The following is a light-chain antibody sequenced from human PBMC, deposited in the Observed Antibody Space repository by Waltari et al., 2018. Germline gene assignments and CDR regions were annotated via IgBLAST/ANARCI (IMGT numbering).Light chain of an antibody. J-gene: IGKJ2*02. CDR2: AAS. CDR3: QQYYSNPRT. Sequence: AIRMTQTPSAFSVSTGDRVTITCRASQGISSSLAWYQQKPGKAPKPLLFAASTLQSGGPSSCSSSGSGTYFTLTISCLQSEDFAAYYCQQYYSNPRTFGQGTKLEIK. V-gene: IGKV1-8*01. CDR1: QGISSS.